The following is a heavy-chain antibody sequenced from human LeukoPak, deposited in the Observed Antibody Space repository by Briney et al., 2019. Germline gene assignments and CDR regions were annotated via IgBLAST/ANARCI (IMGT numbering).Heavy chain of an antibody. V-gene: IGHV1-2*02. CDR3: ARDRGPIAARRLYSGYDLADP. J-gene: IGHJ5*02. D-gene: IGHD5-12*01. Sequence: ASVKVSCKASGYTFTGYYMHWVRQAPGQGLEWMGWINPNSGGTNYAQKFQGRVTMTGDTSISTAYMELSRLRSDDTAVYYCARDRGPIAARRLYSGYDLADPWGQGTLVTVSS. CDR1: GYTFTGYY. CDR2: INPNSGGT.